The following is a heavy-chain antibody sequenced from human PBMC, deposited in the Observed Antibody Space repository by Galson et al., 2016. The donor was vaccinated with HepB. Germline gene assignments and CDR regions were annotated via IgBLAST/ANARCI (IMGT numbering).Heavy chain of an antibody. J-gene: IGHJ4*02. V-gene: IGHV3-23*01. CDR2: IGGSGYST. CDR1: GFTFSSYA. Sequence: SLRLSCAASGFTFSSYAMSWVRQAPGKGLEWVSGIGGSGYSTFYADSVQGRFTISRDNSKSTLYLQMNSLRAEDTAVYYCAKAEGLSASGYWLADSWGQGTLVTVSS. D-gene: IGHD5-12*01. CDR3: AKAEGLSASGYWLADS.